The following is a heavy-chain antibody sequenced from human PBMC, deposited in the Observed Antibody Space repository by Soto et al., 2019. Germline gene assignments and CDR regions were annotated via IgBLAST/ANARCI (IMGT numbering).Heavy chain of an antibody. J-gene: IGHJ6*02. CDR1: GGSISRGGYY. CDR3: ARETMVRGVTASYGMDV. CDR2: IYYSGST. Sequence: PSETLSLTCTVSGGSISRGGYYWSWIRQHPGKGLEWIGYIYYSGSTYYNPSLKSRVTISVDTSKNQFSLKLSSVTAADTAVYYCARETMVRGVTASYGMDVWGQGTTVTVSS. V-gene: IGHV4-31*03. D-gene: IGHD3-10*01.